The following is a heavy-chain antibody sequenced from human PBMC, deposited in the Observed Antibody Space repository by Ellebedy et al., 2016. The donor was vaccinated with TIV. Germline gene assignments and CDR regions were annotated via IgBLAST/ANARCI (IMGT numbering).Heavy chain of an antibody. CDR2: INHSGST. D-gene: IGHD3-3*01. Sequence: SETLSLTXAVYGGSFSGYYWSWIRQPPGKGLEWIGEINHSGSTNYNPSLKSRVTISVDTSKNQFSLKLSSVTAADTAVYYCARGPRYDFWSGYYRWFNPWGQGTLVTVSS. CDR3: ARGPRYDFWSGYYRWFNP. V-gene: IGHV4-34*01. J-gene: IGHJ5*02. CDR1: GGSFSGYY.